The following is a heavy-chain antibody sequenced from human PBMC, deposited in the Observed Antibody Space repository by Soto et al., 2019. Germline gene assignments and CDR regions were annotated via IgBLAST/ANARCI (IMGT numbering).Heavy chain of an antibody. V-gene: IGHV1-2*02. J-gene: IGHJ4*02. Sequence: QVLLLQSGAEVKKPGASVKVSCKASGYTFSGSYMHWVRQAPGQGLEWMGWINPNSGGTKSAEKFQGRVTMTRDTSISTAYMELSRLTSDDTAVYYCASAAVTGTAGLDFWGQGTQVTVSS. CDR3: ASAAVTGTAGLDF. D-gene: IGHD6-19*01. CDR1: GYTFSGSY. CDR2: INPNSGGT.